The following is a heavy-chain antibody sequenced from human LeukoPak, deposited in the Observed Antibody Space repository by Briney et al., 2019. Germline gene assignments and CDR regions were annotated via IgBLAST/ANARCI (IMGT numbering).Heavy chain of an antibody. D-gene: IGHD2-15*01. CDR3: ARDSGRGYGMDV. J-gene: IGHJ6*04. CDR1: GFTFSSYE. Sequence: GGSLRLSCAASGFTFSSYEMNWVRQAPGKGLEWVSYISSSGSTIYYADSVKGRFTVSRDNAKNSLYLQMNSLRAEDTAVYYCARDSGRGYGMDVRGKGTTVTVSS. CDR2: ISSSGSTI. V-gene: IGHV3-48*03.